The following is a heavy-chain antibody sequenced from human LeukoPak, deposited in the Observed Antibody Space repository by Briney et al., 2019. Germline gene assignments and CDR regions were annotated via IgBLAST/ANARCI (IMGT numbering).Heavy chain of an antibody. D-gene: IGHD3-10*01. V-gene: IGHV4-4*07. J-gene: IGHJ4*02. CDR3: ARDSLGSGSLSPDY. CDR1: GGSISSYY. CDR2: IYTSGST. Sequence: PSETLSLTCTVSGGSISSYYWSWIRQPAGKGLEWIGRIYTSGSTNYNPSLKSRVTMSVDTSKNQFSLKLSSVTAADTAVYYCARDSLGSGSLSPDYWGQGTPVTVSS.